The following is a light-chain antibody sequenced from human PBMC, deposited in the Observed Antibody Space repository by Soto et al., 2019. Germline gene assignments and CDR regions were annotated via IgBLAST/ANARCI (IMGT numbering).Light chain of an antibody. CDR3: QQYGGSPRIT. Sequence: EIVMTQSPATLSVSPGERATLSCRASERLSSVYLAWYQQRPGQPPRLLIYGASKRATGIPDRFSGSGSGTDFTLIINRLEPEDVAIYYCQQYGGSPRITFGQGTRLEIK. J-gene: IGKJ5*01. V-gene: IGKV3-20*01. CDR1: ERLSSVY. CDR2: GAS.